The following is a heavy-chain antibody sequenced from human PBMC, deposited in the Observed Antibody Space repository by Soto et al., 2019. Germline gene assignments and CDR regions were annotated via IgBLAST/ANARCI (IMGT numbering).Heavy chain of an antibody. CDR3: ARDGHCSGGSCNQIFDY. D-gene: IGHD2-15*01. Sequence: GGSLRLSCAASGFTFSSYGMHWVRQAPGKGLEWVAVIWYDGSNKYYADSVKGRFTISRDNSKNTLYLQMNSLRAEDTAVYYCARDGHCSGGSCNQIFDYWGQGTLVTVSS. CDR1: GFTFSSYG. CDR2: IWYDGSNK. V-gene: IGHV3-33*01. J-gene: IGHJ4*02.